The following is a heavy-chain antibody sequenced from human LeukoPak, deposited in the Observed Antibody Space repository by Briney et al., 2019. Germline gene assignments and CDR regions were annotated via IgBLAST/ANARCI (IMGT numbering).Heavy chain of an antibody. CDR1: GYSFTSYW. V-gene: IGHV3-7*01. CDR3: ARDIVVVY. D-gene: IGHD2-2*01. CDR2: IKQDGSEK. Sequence: GESLKISCKGSGYSFTSYWIGWVRQAPGKGLEWVANIKQDGSEKYYVDSEKGRFTIPRDNAKNSLYLQMNSLRAEDTAVYYCARDIVVVYWGQGTLVTVSS. J-gene: IGHJ4*02.